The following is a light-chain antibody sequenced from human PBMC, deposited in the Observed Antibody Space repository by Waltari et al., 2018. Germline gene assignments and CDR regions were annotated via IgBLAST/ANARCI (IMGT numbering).Light chain of an antibody. CDR1: SSDVGGSNF. CDR2: DVS. Sequence: QSALTQPASVSGSPGQSIPIPCTGTSSDVGGSNFVSWYQQHPGKAPKLMIYDVSNRPSGVSNRFSGSKSGNTASLTISGLQAEDEADYYCTSYTSISTLVFGGGTKLTVL. V-gene: IGLV2-14*03. CDR3: TSYTSISTLV. J-gene: IGLJ2*01.